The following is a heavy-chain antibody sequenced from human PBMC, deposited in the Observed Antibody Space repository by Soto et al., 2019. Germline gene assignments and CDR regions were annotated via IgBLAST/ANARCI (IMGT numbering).Heavy chain of an antibody. CDR2: ISGYNGNT. V-gene: IGHV1-18*01. CDR1: GYTFTNYG. J-gene: IGHJ6*02. Sequence: QVQLVQSGAEVKKPGASVKVSCKASGYTFTNYGFSWVRQAPGQGLEWMGWISGYNGNTKYVEKFQGRVTMTADTSTSTAHMELRSLRSDDTAVYHCAREGPAPYYYYGMDVWGQGTAVTVSS. CDR3: AREGPAPYYYYGMDV.